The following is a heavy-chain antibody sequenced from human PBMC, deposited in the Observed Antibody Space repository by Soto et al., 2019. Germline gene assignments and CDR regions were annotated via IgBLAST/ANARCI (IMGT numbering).Heavy chain of an antibody. J-gene: IGHJ6*02. CDR1: GFTFSIFG. V-gene: IGHV3-30*18. Sequence: QVQLVESGGGVVQPGTSLRLSCAASGFTFSIFGMHWVRLAPGKGLEWVVFISYDERNKYYADSLKGRFTISRDNAKRTLCLQISSQSPQDIAVYYCANAPDSHSNLYYGIDVRCEAATVTVSS. D-gene: IGHD6-13*01. CDR2: ISYDERNK. CDR3: ANAPDSHSNLYYGIDV.